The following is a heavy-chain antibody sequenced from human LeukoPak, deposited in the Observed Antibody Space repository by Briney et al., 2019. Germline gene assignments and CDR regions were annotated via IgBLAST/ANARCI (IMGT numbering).Heavy chain of an antibody. CDR2: IRSKAYSYAT. J-gene: IGHJ4*02. CDR3: TRTVEMATIPFDY. CDR1: GFTFSGSA. Sequence: PGGSLRLSCAASGFTFSGSAMHWVRQASGKGLEWVGRIRSKAYSYATAYAASVKGRFTISRDDSKNTAYLQMNSLKTEDTAVYYCTRTVEMATIPFDYWGQGTLVTVSS. D-gene: IGHD5-24*01. V-gene: IGHV3-73*01.